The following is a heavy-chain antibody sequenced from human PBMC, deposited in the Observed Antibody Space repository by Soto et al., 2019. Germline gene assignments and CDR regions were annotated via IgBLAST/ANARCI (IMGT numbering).Heavy chain of an antibody. J-gene: IGHJ4*02. Sequence: SVQVSCKASGGTFSSYAISWVRQAPGQGLEWMGGIIPIFGTANYAQKFQGRVTITADESTSTAYMELSSLRSEDTAVYYCARAPQNYYDSSGYPRPFDYWGQGTLVTVSS. CDR3: ARAPQNYYDSSGYPRPFDY. D-gene: IGHD3-22*01. CDR2: IIPIFGTA. CDR1: GGTFSSYA. V-gene: IGHV1-69*13.